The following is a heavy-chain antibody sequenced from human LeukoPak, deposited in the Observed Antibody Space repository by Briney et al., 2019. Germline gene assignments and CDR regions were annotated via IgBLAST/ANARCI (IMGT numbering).Heavy chain of an antibody. CDR3: AGKLYYYGSGRDDAFDI. Sequence: GGSLRLSCAASGFTFSSYSMNWVRQAPGKGLEWVSSISSSSSYIYYADSVKGRFTISRDNAKNLLYLQMNSLRAEDTAVYYCAGKLYYYGSGRDDAFDIWGQGTMVTVSS. CDR1: GFTFSSYS. J-gene: IGHJ3*02. D-gene: IGHD3-10*01. V-gene: IGHV3-21*01. CDR2: ISSSSSYI.